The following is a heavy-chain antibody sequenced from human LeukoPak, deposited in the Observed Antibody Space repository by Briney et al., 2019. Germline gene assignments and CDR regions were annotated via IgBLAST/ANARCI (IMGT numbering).Heavy chain of an antibody. CDR2: ISSSSSTI. Sequence: GGSLRLSCAASGFTFSSYSMNWVRQAPGEGPEWVSYISSSSSTIYYADSVKGRFTISRDNAKNSLYLQMNSLRAEDTAVYYCAREIDPRYSSSWYPIDYWGQGTLVTVSS. CDR3: AREIDPRYSSSWYPIDY. D-gene: IGHD6-13*01. J-gene: IGHJ4*02. CDR1: GFTFSSYS. V-gene: IGHV3-48*01.